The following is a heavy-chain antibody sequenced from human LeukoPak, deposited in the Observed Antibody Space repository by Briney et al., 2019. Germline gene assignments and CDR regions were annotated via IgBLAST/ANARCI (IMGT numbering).Heavy chain of an antibody. CDR1: GGSISSYY. Sequence: SETLSLTCTVSGGSISSYYWSWIRQPPGKGLEWIGYIYYSGSTNYNPSLKSRVTISVDTSKNQFSLKLSSVTAADTAVYYCARTGGRAMVLGYSHYYYYGMDVWGQGTTVTVSS. CDR3: ARTGGRAMVLGYSHYYYYGMDV. D-gene: IGHD5-18*01. V-gene: IGHV4-59*01. CDR2: IYYSGST. J-gene: IGHJ6*02.